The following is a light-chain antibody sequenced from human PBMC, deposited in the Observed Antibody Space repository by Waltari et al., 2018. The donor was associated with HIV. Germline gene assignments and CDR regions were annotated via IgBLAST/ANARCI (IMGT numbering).Light chain of an antibody. J-gene: IGKJ4*01. V-gene: IGKV4-1*01. CDR2: WAS. Sequence: DIVMTQSPDSLAVSLGERATINCKSSQSVLYRSNNKNHLAWYQQKPGQPPKLLIYWASTREFGVPDRFSGSGSGTDFTRTISSLQAEDVAVYYCQQYYSSPFTFGGGTRVEIK. CDR1: QSVLYRSNNKNH. CDR3: QQYYSSPFT.